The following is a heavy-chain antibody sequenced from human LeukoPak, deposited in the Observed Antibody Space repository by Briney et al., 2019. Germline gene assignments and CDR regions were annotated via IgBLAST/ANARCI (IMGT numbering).Heavy chain of an antibody. CDR1: GYTFTGYY. Sequence: GASVKVSCKASGYTFTGYYMHWVRQAPGQGLEWMGWINPNSGGTNYAQKFQGGVTMTRDTSISTAYMELSRLRSDDTAVYYCARGDYVWGSYLPTYYFDYWGQGTLVTVSS. D-gene: IGHD3-16*02. CDR3: ARGDYVWGSYLPTYYFDY. V-gene: IGHV1-2*02. J-gene: IGHJ4*02. CDR2: INPNSGGT.